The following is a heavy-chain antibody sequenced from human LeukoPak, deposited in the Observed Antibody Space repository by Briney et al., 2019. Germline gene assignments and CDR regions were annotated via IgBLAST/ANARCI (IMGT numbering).Heavy chain of an antibody. D-gene: IGHD3-3*01. CDR1: GGSISSSSYY. Sequence: SETLSLTCTVSGGSISSSSYYWSWIRQPPGKALEWIGYIYYSGSTNYNPSLKSRVTISVDTSKNQFSLKLNSVTAADTAVYYCARVRARFFDSWGQGSLVTVSS. J-gene: IGHJ4*02. CDR2: IYYSGST. CDR3: ARVRARFFDS. V-gene: IGHV4-61*01.